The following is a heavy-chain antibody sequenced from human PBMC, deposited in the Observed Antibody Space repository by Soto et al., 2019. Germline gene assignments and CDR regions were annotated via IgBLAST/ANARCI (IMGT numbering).Heavy chain of an antibody. J-gene: IGHJ3*02. D-gene: IGHD3-16*02. CDR2: INPNSGGT. CDR3: ARVIPATDAFDI. CDR1: GYTFTGYF. V-gene: IGHV1-2*04. Sequence: AASVKVSCKSSGYTFTGYFLHWVRQAPGQRLEWMGWINPNSGGTNYAQKFQDWVTMTRDTSINTAYMELSRLKSDDTAVYYCARVIPATDAFDIWGQGTMVTVSS.